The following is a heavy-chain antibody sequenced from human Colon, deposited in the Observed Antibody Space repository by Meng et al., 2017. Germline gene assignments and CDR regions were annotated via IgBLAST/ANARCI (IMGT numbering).Heavy chain of an antibody. V-gene: IGHV1-8*03. Sequence: QVQSGQSGAEVKKPGASVKVSCKSSGYTFNNYDINWVRQATGQGLEWMGWMNPNSGNTGYAQKFQGRVTITMNTSMTTAYMELRSLRSDDTAIYYCARGIRRGDYWFDPWGQGTLVTVSS. J-gene: IGHJ5*02. CDR3: ARGIRRGDYWFDP. CDR1: GYTFNNYD. D-gene: IGHD2-21*02. CDR2: MNPNSGNT.